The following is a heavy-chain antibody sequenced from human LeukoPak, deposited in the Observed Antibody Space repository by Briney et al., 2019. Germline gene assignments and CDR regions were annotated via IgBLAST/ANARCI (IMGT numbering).Heavy chain of an antibody. CDR2: IRSKAYGGTT. J-gene: IGHJ3*02. CDR1: GFTVSSNY. D-gene: IGHD3-3*01. CDR3: TRDHSYDYDFWSGYYQGAFDI. V-gene: IGHV3-49*04. Sequence: PGGSLRLSCAASGFTVSSNYMSWVRQAPGKGLEWVGFIRSKAYGGTTEYAASVKGRFTISRDDSKSIAYLQMNSLKTEDTAVYYCTRDHSYDYDFWSGYYQGAFDIWGQGTMVTVSS.